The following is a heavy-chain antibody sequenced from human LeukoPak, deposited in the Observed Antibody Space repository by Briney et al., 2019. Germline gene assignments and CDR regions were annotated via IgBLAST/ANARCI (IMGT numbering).Heavy chain of an antibody. CDR1: GFTFSSFE. CDR2: ISSSGSTI. V-gene: IGHV3-48*03. Sequence: PGGSLRLSCAGSGFTFSSFEMNWVRQSPGRGLEWVSYISSSGSTIYYADSVKGRFTISRDNAKNSLYLQMNSQRAEDTALYYCVSRPPPHRGPFDYWGQGTLVTVSS. CDR3: VSRPPPHRGPFDY. J-gene: IGHJ4*02.